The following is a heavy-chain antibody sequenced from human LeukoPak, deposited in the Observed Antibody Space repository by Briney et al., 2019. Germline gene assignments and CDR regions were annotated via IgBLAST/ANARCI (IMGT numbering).Heavy chain of an antibody. CDR1: GFTFRNYV. V-gene: IGHV3-30-3*01. Sequence: GGSLRLSCAASGFTFRNYVIHWVRQAPGKGLEWVAVTSSDLNVKLYADSVKGRFTISRDNSRSTLYLQMNSLRPGDTAIYYCAREGYYGSGSPPSLYFDYWGQGTLVTVSS. J-gene: IGHJ4*02. CDR3: AREGYYGSGSPPSLYFDY. CDR2: TSSDLNVK. D-gene: IGHD3-10*01.